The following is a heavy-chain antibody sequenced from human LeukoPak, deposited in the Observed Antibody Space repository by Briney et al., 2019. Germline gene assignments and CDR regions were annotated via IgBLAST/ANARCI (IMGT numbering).Heavy chain of an antibody. CDR1: GGTFSSYA. Sequence: PRASVKVSCKASGGTFSSYAISWVRQAPGQGLEWMGGIIPIFGTANYAQKFQGRVTITADESTSTAYMELSSLRSEDTAVYYCARRTIFGVANQETFDYWGQGTLVTVSS. V-gene: IGHV1-69*13. D-gene: IGHD3-3*01. J-gene: IGHJ4*02. CDR3: ARRTIFGVANQETFDY. CDR2: IIPIFGTA.